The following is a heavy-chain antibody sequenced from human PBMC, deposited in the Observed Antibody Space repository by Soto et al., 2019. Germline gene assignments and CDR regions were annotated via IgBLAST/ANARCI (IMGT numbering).Heavy chain of an antibody. J-gene: IGHJ6*02. CDR2: ISPYDDNT. CDR1: GYTFTSYG. D-gene: IGHD3-22*01. V-gene: IGHV1-18*01. CDR3: ARGGYYDSSGSRNYHYYGMDA. Sequence: QVQLVQSGTEVKKPGASVKVSCKASGYTFTSYGISWVRQAPGQGLEWMGWISPYDDNTNYAQNLQGRVTMTTDTSSRTAYMDLRSLRSDDTAVYYCARGGYYDSSGSRNYHYYGMDAWGQGTTVTVS.